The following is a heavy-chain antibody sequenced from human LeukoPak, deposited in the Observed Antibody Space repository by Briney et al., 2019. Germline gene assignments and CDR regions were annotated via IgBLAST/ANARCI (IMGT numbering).Heavy chain of an antibody. D-gene: IGHD5-24*01. V-gene: IGHV3-23*01. J-gene: IGHJ4*02. CDR3: AKTILRWLQLYYFDY. CDR1: GFTFSSYA. CDR2: ISGSGSST. Sequence: PGGSLRLSCAASGFTFSSYAMSWVRQSPGKGLEWVSAISGSGSSTYYADSVKGRFTISRDNSKNTLYLQMNSLRAEDTAVYYCAKTILRWLQLYYFDYWGQGTLVTVSS.